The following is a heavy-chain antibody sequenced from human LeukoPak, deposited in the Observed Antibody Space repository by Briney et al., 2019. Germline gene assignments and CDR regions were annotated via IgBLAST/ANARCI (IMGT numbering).Heavy chain of an antibody. CDR3: ARYDTSGYYPDF. CDR2: ISGSENTI. CDR1: PFTFNDYY. Sequence: PGGSLRLSCTASPFTFNDYYMSWLRQAPAHRPQPPSYISGSENTIYYADSVRGRFTISRDNAKNTLSLQMNSLRAEDTALYYCARYDTSGYYPDFWGQGTLLTVSS. V-gene: IGHV3-11*01. J-gene: IGHJ4*02. D-gene: IGHD3-22*01.